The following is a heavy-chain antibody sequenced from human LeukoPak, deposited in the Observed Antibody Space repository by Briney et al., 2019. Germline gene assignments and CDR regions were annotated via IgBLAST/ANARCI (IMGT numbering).Heavy chain of an antibody. CDR1: GFTFSSYA. V-gene: IGHV3-23*01. CDR3: AREAYDYVWGSYRYCDY. D-gene: IGHD3-16*02. Sequence: PGGSLRLSCAASGFTFSSYAMSWVRQAPGKGLEWVSAISGSGGSTYYADSVKGRFTISRDNSKNTLYLQMNSLRAEDTAVYYCAREAYDYVWGSYRYCDYWGQGTLVTVSS. CDR2: ISGSGGST. J-gene: IGHJ4*02.